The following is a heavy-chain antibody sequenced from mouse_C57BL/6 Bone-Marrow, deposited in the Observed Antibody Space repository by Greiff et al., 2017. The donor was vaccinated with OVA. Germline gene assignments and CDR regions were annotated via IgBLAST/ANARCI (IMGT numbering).Heavy chain of an antibody. D-gene: IGHD1-1*01. J-gene: IGHJ1*03. Sequence: QVQLQQPGAELVKPGASVKMSCKASGYTFTSYWITWVKQRPGQGLEWIGDIYPGSGSTNYNEKFKSKATLTVDTSSSTAYMQLSSLTSEDSAVYYCARRHYYYGSSWYFDVWGTGTTVTVSS. CDR1: GYTFTSYW. V-gene: IGHV1-55*01. CDR2: IYPGSGST. CDR3: ARRHYYYGSSWYFDV.